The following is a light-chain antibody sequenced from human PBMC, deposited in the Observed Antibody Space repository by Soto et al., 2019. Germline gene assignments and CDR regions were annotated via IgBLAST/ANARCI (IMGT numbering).Light chain of an antibody. V-gene: IGKV1-9*01. J-gene: IGKJ5*01. Sequence: DIQLTQSPSFLSASVGDRVTITCRASQGINSYLAWYQRKPGEAPNLLIYGASTVQSGVPSRFSGSGSGTEFTLTISSLQPEEFATYYCQQLKSYPITFGQGTRLEIK. CDR3: QQLKSYPIT. CDR2: GAS. CDR1: QGINSY.